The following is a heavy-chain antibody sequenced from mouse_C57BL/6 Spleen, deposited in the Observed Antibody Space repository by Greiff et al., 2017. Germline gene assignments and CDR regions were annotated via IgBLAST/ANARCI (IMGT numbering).Heavy chain of an antibody. CDR2: ISSGGDYI. Sequence: EVMLVESGEGLVKPGGSLKLSCAASGFTFSSYAMSWVRQTPEKRLEWVAYISSGGDYIYYADTVKGRFTISRDNARNTLYLQMSSLKSEDTAMYYCTNYYGSSYVDYYAMDYWGQGTSVTVSS. CDR1: GFTFSSYA. J-gene: IGHJ4*01. V-gene: IGHV5-9-1*02. D-gene: IGHD1-1*01. CDR3: TNYYGSSYVDYYAMDY.